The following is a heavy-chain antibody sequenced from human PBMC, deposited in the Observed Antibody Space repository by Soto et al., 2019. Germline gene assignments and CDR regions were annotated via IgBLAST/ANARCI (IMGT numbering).Heavy chain of an antibody. CDR3: ARRTVVIKVGRIANAFDI. J-gene: IGHJ3*02. CDR1: GGSISSGGYY. CDR2: IYYSGST. D-gene: IGHD3-22*01. Sequence: SETLSLTCTVSGGSISSGGYYWSWIRQHPGKGLEWIGYIYYSGSTYYNPSLKSRVTISVDTSKNQFSLKLSSVTAADTAVYYCARRTVVIKVGRIANAFDIWGQGTMVTVSS. V-gene: IGHV4-31*03.